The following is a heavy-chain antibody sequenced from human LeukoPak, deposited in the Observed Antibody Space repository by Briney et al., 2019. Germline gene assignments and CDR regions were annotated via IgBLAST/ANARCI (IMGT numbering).Heavy chain of an antibody. CDR1: IYTFTSSY. Sequence: GASLRVSCEASIYTFTSSYMHWVRHTPGQGLEWMGIINPSGGSTSYAQKFQGRVTMTRDMSTSTVYMELSSLRSEDTAVYYCARDRFRWFDPWGQGTLVTVSS. V-gene: IGHV1-46*01. J-gene: IGHJ5*02. CDR3: ARDRFRWFDP. D-gene: IGHD2-21*01. CDR2: INPSGGST.